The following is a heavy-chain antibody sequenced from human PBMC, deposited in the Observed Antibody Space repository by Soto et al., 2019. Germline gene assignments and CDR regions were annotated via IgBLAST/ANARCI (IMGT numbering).Heavy chain of an antibody. CDR3: AKKIGDYNKYYFDY. D-gene: IGHD4-17*01. Sequence: ASVKVSCKASGGTFSSYTISWVRQAPGQGLEWMGRIIPILGIANYAQKFQGRVTITADKSTSTAYMELSSLRSEDTAVYYCAKKIGDYNKYYFDYWGQGTLVTVSS. CDR2: IIPILGIA. V-gene: IGHV1-69*02. J-gene: IGHJ4*02. CDR1: GGTFSSYT.